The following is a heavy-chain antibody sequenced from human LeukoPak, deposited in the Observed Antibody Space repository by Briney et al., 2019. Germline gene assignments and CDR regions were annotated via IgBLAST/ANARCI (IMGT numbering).Heavy chain of an antibody. D-gene: IGHD6-19*01. J-gene: IGHJ5*02. CDR1: GGSFSGYY. CDR2: INHSGST. Sequence: PSETLSLTCAVYGGSFSGYYWSWIRQPPGKGLEWIGEINHSGSTNYNPSLKSRVTISVDTSKNQFSLKLSSVTAADTAVYYCARDNIRVSGWTIGWFDPWGQGTLVTVSS. CDR3: ARDNIRVSGWTIGWFDP. V-gene: IGHV4-34*01.